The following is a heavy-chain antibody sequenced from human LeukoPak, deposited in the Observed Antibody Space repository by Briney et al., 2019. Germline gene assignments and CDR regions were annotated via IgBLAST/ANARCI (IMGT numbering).Heavy chain of an antibody. V-gene: IGHV4-59*01. J-gene: IGHJ3*02. CDR2: IYYSGST. Sequence: PSETLSLTCTVSGGSISSYYGSWIRQPPGKGLEWIGYIYYSGSTNYNPSLKSRVTISVDTSKNQFSLKLSSVTAAGTAVYYCARARRRDAFDIWGQGTMVTVSS. CDR1: GGSISSYY. CDR3: ARARRRDAFDI.